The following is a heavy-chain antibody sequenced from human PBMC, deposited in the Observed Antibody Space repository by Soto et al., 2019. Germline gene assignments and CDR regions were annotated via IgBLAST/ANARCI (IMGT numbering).Heavy chain of an antibody. CDR2: IYYSGST. J-gene: IGHJ3*02. CDR1: GGSISSGGYY. Sequence: QVQLQESGPGLVKPSQTLSLTCTVSGGSISSGGYYWSWIRQHPGKGLEWIGYIYYSGSTCYNPSLKSRFTISVDTSKNQFSLKLSSVTAADTAVYYCARDWGSGSYLAFDIWGQGTMVTVSS. V-gene: IGHV4-31*03. D-gene: IGHD3-10*01. CDR3: ARDWGSGSYLAFDI.